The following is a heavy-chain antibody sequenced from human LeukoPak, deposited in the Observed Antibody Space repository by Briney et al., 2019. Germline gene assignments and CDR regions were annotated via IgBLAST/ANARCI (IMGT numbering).Heavy chain of an antibody. CDR3: ARGPRGGGLDY. CDR2: INHSGST. V-gene: IGHV4-34*01. J-gene: IGHJ4*02. D-gene: IGHD3-10*01. Sequence: PSETLSLTCAVYGGSFSGYYWSWIRQPPGKGLEWIGEINHSGSTNYNPSLKSRVTISVDTPKNQFSLKLSSVTAADTAVYYCARGPRGGGLDYWGQGTLVTVSS. CDR1: GGSFSGYY.